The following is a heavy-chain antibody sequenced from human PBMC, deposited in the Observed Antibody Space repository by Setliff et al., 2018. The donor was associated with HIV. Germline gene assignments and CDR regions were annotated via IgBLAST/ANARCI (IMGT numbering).Heavy chain of an antibody. D-gene: IGHD7-27*01. CDR2: IYHGGST. V-gene: IGHV4-4*02. CDR1: GGSISSSDW. Sequence: PSETLSLTCAVSGGSISSSDWWSWVRQPPGKGLEWIGEIYHGGSTNYNSSLKSRVTISVDKSKNQFSLQLRSVTAEDTAVYYCARHWGNSFDIWGQGTLVTVSS. CDR3: ARHWGNSFDI. J-gene: IGHJ3*02.